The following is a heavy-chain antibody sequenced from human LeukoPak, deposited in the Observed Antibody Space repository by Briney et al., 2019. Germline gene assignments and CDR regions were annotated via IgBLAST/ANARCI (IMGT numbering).Heavy chain of an antibody. D-gene: IGHD1-14*01. J-gene: IGHJ4*02. CDR2: ISWNSGSI. CDR3: AKDMRTSGGGTLDY. Sequence: GRSLRLSCAASGFTFDDYAMHWLRQAPGKGLEWVSGISWNSGSIGYADSVKGRFTISRDNAKNSLYLQMNSLRAEDTAFYYCAKDMRTSGGGTLDYWGQGTLVTVSS. V-gene: IGHV3-9*01. CDR1: GFTFDDYA.